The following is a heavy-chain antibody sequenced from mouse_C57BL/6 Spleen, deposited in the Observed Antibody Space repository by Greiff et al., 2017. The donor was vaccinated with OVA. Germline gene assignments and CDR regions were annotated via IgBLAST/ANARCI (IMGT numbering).Heavy chain of an antibody. CDR3: AREGGDGYYGWFAY. CDR1: GYSITSGYD. V-gene: IGHV3-1*01. D-gene: IGHD2-3*01. Sequence: EVKVEESGPGMVKPSQSLSLTCTVTGYSITSGYDWHWIRHFPGNKLEWMGYISYSGSTNYNPSLKSRISITHDTSKNHFFLKLNSVTTEDTATYYCAREGGDGYYGWFAYWGQGTLVTVSA. CDR2: ISYSGST. J-gene: IGHJ3*01.